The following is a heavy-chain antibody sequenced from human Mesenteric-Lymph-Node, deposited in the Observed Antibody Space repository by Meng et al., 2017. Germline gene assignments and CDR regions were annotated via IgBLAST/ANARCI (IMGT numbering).Heavy chain of an antibody. Sequence: QVQPQESGPGLGKPSGTLSLTCAVSGGSISSSNGWSWVRQPPGKGLEWIGEIYHSGSTNYNPSLKSRVTISVDKSKNQFSLKLSSVTAADTAVYYCARDSPTVWGSYRLPFDYWGQGTLVTVSS. V-gene: IGHV4-4*02. D-gene: IGHD3-16*02. CDR2: IYHSGST. CDR3: ARDSPTVWGSYRLPFDY. J-gene: IGHJ4*02. CDR1: GGSISSSNG.